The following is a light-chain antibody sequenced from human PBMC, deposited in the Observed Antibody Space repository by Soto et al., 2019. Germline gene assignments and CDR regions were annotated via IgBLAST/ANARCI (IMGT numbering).Light chain of an antibody. V-gene: IGLV1-51*01. J-gene: IGLJ1*01. Sequence: QSVLTQPPSVSAAPGQKVTISCSGSSSNIGNNYVSWYQQLPGTAPKLLIYDNNKRPSGIPDRFSGSKSGTSATLGITGLQTGDEADYYCGTWDSSLSGGDYVFGTGTKLTVL. CDR1: SSNIGNNY. CDR2: DNN. CDR3: GTWDSSLSGGDYV.